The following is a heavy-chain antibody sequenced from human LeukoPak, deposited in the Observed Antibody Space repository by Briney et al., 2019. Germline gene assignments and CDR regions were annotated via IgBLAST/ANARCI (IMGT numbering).Heavy chain of an antibody. D-gene: IGHD5-12*01. V-gene: IGHV3-30*04. Sequence: GRSLRLSCAASGFTFSSYAMHWVRQAPGKGLEWVAVISYDGSNKYYADSVKGRFTISRDNSKNTLYLQMNSLRAGDTAVYYCAREVYSGYHFDYWGQGTLVTVSS. CDR2: ISYDGSNK. J-gene: IGHJ4*02. CDR3: AREVYSGYHFDY. CDR1: GFTFSSYA.